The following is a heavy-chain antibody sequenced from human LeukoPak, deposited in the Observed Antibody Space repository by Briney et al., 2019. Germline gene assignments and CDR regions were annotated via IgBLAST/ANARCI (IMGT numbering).Heavy chain of an antibody. D-gene: IGHD3-10*01. CDR1: GYSFTSYW. CDR3: ARDYGSGSYLSGMDV. V-gene: IGHV5-51*01. J-gene: IGHJ6*02. Sequence: GESLKISCKGSGYSFTSYWIGWVRQMPGKGLEWMGIIYPGDSDTRYSPSFQGQVTISADKSISTAYLQWSSLKASDTAMYYCARDYGSGSYLSGMDVWGQGTTVTVSS. CDR2: IYPGDSDT.